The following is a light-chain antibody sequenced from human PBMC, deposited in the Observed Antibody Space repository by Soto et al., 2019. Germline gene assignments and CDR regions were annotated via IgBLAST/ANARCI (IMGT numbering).Light chain of an antibody. CDR1: QDISNF. V-gene: IGKV1-33*01. Sequence: DIQMTQSPSSLSSSVGYSFAITCMASQDISNFLNWYQQTPGKAPKLLTYDASDLETVVPSRFSGTGSGTDFTFTISNVQPEDTATYYCQQYDSLPFTFGPGTKVDI. CDR2: DAS. CDR3: QQYDSLPFT. J-gene: IGKJ3*01.